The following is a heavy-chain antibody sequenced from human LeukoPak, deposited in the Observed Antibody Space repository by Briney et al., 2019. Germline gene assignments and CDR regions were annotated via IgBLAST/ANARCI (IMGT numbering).Heavy chain of an antibody. CDR1: GYTFPSYD. CDR2: MNPNSGNT. D-gene: IGHD6-13*01. CDR3: ARGLFIAAAGIGY. Sequence: ASVKVSFKASGYTFPSYDINWVRQATGQGLEWMGWMNPNSGNTGYAQKFQGRVTMTRNTSISTAYMELSSLRSEDTAVYYCARGLFIAAAGIGYWGQGTLVTVSS. J-gene: IGHJ4*02. V-gene: IGHV1-8*01.